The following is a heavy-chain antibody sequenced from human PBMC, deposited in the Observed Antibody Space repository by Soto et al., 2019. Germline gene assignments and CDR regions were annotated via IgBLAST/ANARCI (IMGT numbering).Heavy chain of an antibody. CDR3: AKEVWSGPMDV. Sequence: GGSQRLSCAASGFTFSSYGVHWVRQAPGKGLEWVAVISYDGSNKYYADSVKGRFTISRDNSKNTLYLQMNSLRAEDTAVYYCAKEVWSGPMDVWGQGTTVTVS. D-gene: IGHD3-3*01. CDR2: ISYDGSNK. J-gene: IGHJ6*02. V-gene: IGHV3-30*18. CDR1: GFTFSSYG.